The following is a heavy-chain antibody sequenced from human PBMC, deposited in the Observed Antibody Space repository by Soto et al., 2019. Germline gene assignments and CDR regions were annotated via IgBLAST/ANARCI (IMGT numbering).Heavy chain of an antibody. CDR2: IYYSGST. CDR3: ARGTLDIVLMVYAFPIFDP. D-gene: IGHD2-8*01. CDR1: GGSISSGGYY. V-gene: IGHV4-31*03. Sequence: SETLSLTCTVSGGSISSGGYYWSWIRQHPGKGLEWIGYIYYSGSTYYNPSLKSRVTISVDTSKNQFSLKLSSVTAADTAVYYCARGTLDIVLMVYAFPIFDPWGQGTLVTVSS. J-gene: IGHJ5*02.